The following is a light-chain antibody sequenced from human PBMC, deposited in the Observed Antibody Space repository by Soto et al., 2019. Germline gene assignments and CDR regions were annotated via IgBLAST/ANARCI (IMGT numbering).Light chain of an antibody. CDR3: QLTSTAPFT. CDR2: ESS. J-gene: IGKJ3*01. V-gene: IGKV1-39*01. Sequence: DIELTQSPSSLSASVGDRVTVTCRSSQNINIYLNWYQQKPGKAPKLLIFESSNLQSGVPSRFSGSGSMRDFTLTISSLQREDFATYFCQLTSTAPFTFGPGTKVDFK. CDR1: QNINIY.